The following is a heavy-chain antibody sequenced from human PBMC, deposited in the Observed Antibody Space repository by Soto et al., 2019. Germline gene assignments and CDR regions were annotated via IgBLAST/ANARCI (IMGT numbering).Heavy chain of an antibody. CDR2: IYYSGST. J-gene: IGHJ5*02. CDR3: ATSLLLWFGELLSRSLYNWFAP. V-gene: IGHV4-39*01. Sequence: SEARSLTWTVSAGSLSRGRYYWGWILQAPGKGLEWIGSIYYSGSTYYNPSLKSRVTISVDTSKNQFSLKLSSVTAADTAVYYCATSLLLWFGELLSRSLYNWFAPWGQGPLVT. D-gene: IGHD3-10*01. CDR1: AGSLSRGRYY.